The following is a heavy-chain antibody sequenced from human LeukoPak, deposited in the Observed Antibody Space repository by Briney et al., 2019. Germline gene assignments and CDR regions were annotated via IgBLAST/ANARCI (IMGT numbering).Heavy chain of an antibody. CDR3: ARGSFDY. D-gene: IGHD3-16*01. V-gene: IGHV3-9*01. CDR1: GFTFDDYA. J-gene: IGHJ4*02. CDR2: ISWNSGSI. Sequence: GRSLRLSCVASGFTFDDYAMHWVRQAPGKGLEWVSGISWNSGSIGYADSVKGRFTISRDNAKNSLYLQMNSLRAEDTAVYYCARGSFDYWGQGTLVTVSS.